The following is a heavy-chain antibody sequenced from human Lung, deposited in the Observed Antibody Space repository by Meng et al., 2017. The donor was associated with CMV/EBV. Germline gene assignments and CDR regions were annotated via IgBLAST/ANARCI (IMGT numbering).Heavy chain of an antibody. CDR2: ISFDASNK. J-gene: IGHJ4*02. Sequence: SCAASGLSISPYAMQWVRQAPGKGLEWVAVISFDASNKRYADSVKGRFAISRDNSKDTLYLEMNSLRTEDTAVYYCARDAVVGPTSRSGIGYFDQXGQGXLVTVSS. CDR3: ARDAVVGPTSRSGIGYFDQ. CDR1: GLSISPYA. D-gene: IGHD1-26*01. V-gene: IGHV3-30*01.